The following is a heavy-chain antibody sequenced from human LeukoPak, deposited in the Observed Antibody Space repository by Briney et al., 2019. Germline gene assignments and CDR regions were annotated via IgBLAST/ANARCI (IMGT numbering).Heavy chain of an antibody. J-gene: IGHJ4*02. Sequence: GGSLRLSCAASGFTFSSYGMHWVRQAPGKGLEWVAVISYDGSNKYYADSVKGRFTISRDNSKNTLYLQMNSLRAEDTAVYYCAKGAKDYYDSSGYWGIDYWGQGTLVTVSS. D-gene: IGHD3-22*01. V-gene: IGHV3-30*18. CDR1: GFTFSSYG. CDR3: AKGAKDYYDSSGYWGIDY. CDR2: ISYDGSNK.